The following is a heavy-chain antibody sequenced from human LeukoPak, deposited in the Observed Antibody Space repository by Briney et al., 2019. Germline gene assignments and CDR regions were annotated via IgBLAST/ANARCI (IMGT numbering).Heavy chain of an antibody. CDR2: IYYTGGT. Sequence: SETLSLTCSVSGASITSSSYYWGWIRQPPEKGLEWIGSIYYTGGTHYSPSLKSRVTMPVDTSTNQFSLKLSSVTAADTAVYYCARHGGTRITLVQVYYFDYWGQGTLVTVSS. D-gene: IGHD4-11*01. CDR3: ARHGGTRITLVQVYYFDY. CDR1: GASITSSSYY. J-gene: IGHJ4*02. V-gene: IGHV4-39*01.